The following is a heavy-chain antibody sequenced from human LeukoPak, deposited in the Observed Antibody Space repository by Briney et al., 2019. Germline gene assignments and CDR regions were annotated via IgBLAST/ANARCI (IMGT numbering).Heavy chain of an antibody. J-gene: IGHJ4*02. CDR1: GGSISSYY. CDR3: ARDLEGFDY. V-gene: IGHV4-59*01. CDR2: IYYSGST. Sequence: SETLSLTCTVSGGSISSYYWSWIRQPPGKGLEWIGYIYYSGSTSYNPSLKSRVTISVDTSKNQFSLKLSSVTAADTAVYYWARDLEGFDYWGQGTLVTVSS.